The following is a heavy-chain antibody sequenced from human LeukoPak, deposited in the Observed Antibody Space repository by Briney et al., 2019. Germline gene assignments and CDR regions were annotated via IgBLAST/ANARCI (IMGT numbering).Heavy chain of an antibody. J-gene: IGHJ5*02. CDR3: ARGKDGNNWFDP. CDR2: ISSSSSYI. CDR1: GFTFSSCS. Sequence: GGSLRLSCAASGFTFSSCSVNWVRQAPGEGRECVSSISSSSSYIYYADSVKGRFTISRDNAKNSLYLQMNSLRAEDTAVYYCARGKDGNNWFDPWGQGTLVTVSS. D-gene: IGHD4-17*01. V-gene: IGHV3-21*01.